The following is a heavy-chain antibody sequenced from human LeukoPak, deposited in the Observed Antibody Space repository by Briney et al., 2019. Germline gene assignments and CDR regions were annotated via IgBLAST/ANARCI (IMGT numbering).Heavy chain of an antibody. CDR1: GGSISSSSYY. CDR2: IYYSGST. Sequence: SETLSLTWTVSGGSISSSSYYWGWIRQPPGKGLEWIGSIYYSGSTYYNPSLKSRVTISVDTSKNQFSLKLSSVTAADTAVYYCAIYYYGSGSYYELDYWGQGTLVTVSS. V-gene: IGHV4-39*07. D-gene: IGHD3-10*01. J-gene: IGHJ4*02. CDR3: AIYYYGSGSYYELDY.